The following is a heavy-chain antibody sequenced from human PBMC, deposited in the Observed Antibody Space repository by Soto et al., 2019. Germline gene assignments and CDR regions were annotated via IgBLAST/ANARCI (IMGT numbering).Heavy chain of an antibody. CDR2: ISAYNGNT. CDR3: ASTRRVDNWFDP. J-gene: IGHJ5*02. V-gene: IGHV1-18*01. CDR1: GYTFTSYG. D-gene: IGHD2-15*01. Sequence: QVQLVQSGAEVKKPGASVKVSCKASGYTFTSYGISWVRQAPGQGLEWMGWISAYNGNTNYAQKLQARVPTPTATSTSTAYMELRSLRSDDTAVYYCASTRRVDNWFDPWGQGTLVTVSS.